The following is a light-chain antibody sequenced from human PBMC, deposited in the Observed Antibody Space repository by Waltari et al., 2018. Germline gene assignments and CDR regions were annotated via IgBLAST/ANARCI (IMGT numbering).Light chain of an antibody. Sequence: DVVLTQSPLSLPVTLGQPAAISCSSSEGLVYSDGNTYLSWFHQRPGQSPRRLIYQVSNRDSVVPDRFAGSGSGTNFILQISRVRAEDLGVYYCMQVTHWPYTFGQGTKLES. CDR1: EGLVYSDGNTY. V-gene: IGKV2-30*01. CDR2: QVS. CDR3: MQVTHWPYT. J-gene: IGKJ2*01.